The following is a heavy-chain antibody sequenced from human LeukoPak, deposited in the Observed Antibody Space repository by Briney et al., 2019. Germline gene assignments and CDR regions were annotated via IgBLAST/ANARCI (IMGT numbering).Heavy chain of an antibody. CDR2: ISSSSNYI. J-gene: IGHJ4*02. CDR1: GFTFSSYS. V-gene: IGHV3-21*01. CDR3: AREVYYYDSSGYGL. Sequence: GGSLRLSCAASGFTFSSYSMNWVRQAPGKGLEWVSSISSSSNYIYYADSVKGRFTISRDNAKNSLYLQMNSLRAEDTAVYYCAREVYYYDSSGYGLWGQGTLVTVSS. D-gene: IGHD3-22*01.